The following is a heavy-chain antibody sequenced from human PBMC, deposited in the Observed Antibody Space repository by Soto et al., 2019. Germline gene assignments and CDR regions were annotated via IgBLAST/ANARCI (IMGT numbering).Heavy chain of an antibody. CDR3: XRXRSYYSDY. D-gene: IGHD3-10*01. CDR2: ISAYNGNT. J-gene: IGHJ4*02. CDR1: GYTFTSYG. V-gene: IGHV1-18*01. Sequence: QVQLVQSGAEVKKPGASVKVSCKASGYTFTSYGISWVRQAPGQGLEWMGWISAYNGNTNYAQKLQGRVTMTTDTSTSTAYXXLXXLRSDDXAVYXXXRXRSYYSDYWGQGTLVTVSS.